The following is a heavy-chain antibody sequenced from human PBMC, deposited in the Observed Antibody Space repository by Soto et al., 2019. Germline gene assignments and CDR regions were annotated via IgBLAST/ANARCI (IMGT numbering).Heavy chain of an antibody. CDR3: ARVWDYVAFDI. CDR1: GGSVSSGSCY. J-gene: IGHJ3*02. CDR2: IYYSGST. D-gene: IGHD4-17*01. Sequence: PSETLSLTCTVSGGSVSSGSCYWSWIRQPPGKGLEWIGYIYYSGSTNYNPSLKSRVTISVDTSKNQFSLKLSSVTAADTAVYYCARVWDYVAFDIWGQGTMVTVSS. V-gene: IGHV4-61*01.